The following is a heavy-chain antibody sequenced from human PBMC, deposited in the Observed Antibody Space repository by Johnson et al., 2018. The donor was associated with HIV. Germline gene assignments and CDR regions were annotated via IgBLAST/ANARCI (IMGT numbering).Heavy chain of an antibody. J-gene: IGHJ3*02. CDR3: ACIAVETTLRAWAFDI. Sequence: QMLLVESGGGVVQPGGSLRLSCAASGFTFSSYGMHWVRQAPGKGLQWVAFIQYDESHKYYADSVKGRFTISRDNSKNTLYLQMNSLRAEDTAVYYCACIAVETTLRAWAFDIGGQGTLVTVSS. D-gene: IGHD1-26*01. CDR2: IQYDESHK. V-gene: IGHV3-30*02. CDR1: GFTFSSYG.